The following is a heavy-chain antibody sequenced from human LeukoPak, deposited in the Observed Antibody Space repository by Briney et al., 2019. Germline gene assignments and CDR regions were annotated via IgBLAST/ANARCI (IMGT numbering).Heavy chain of an antibody. CDR2: INPNSGGT. J-gene: IGHJ3*02. D-gene: IGHD4/OR15-4a*01. Sequence: ASVKVSCKASGYTFTGYYMHWVRQAPGQGLEWMGWINPNSGGTNYAQKSQGRVTMTRDTPISTAYMELSRLRSDDTAVYYCARVRLTMNDAFDIWGQGTMVTVSS. CDR1: GYTFTGYY. V-gene: IGHV1-2*02. CDR3: ARVRLTMNDAFDI.